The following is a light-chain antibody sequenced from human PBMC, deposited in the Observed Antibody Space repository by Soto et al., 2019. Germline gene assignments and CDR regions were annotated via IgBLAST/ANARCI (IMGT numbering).Light chain of an antibody. CDR1: SGHSSYI. V-gene: IGLV4-60*02. Sequence: QSVLTQSSSASASLGSSVKLTCTLSSGHSSYIIAWHQQQPGKAPRYLTKLEGSGSYNKGSGVPDRFSGSSSGADRYLTISNLQFEDEADYYCETWDSNVWVFGGGTKLTVL. CDR2: LEGSGSY. CDR3: ETWDSNVWV. J-gene: IGLJ3*02.